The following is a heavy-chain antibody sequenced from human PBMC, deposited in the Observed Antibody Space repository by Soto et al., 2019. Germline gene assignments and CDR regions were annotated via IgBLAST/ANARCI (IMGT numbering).Heavy chain of an antibody. Sequence: EVQLLESGGGLVQPGESLRLSCAASGFTFSSYAMSWVRQAPGKGLEWVSVISGSDDSTYYADSVKGRFTISRDNYKNTLYLQMNSLRAEYTAVYYCANRSSSSTFAYWGQGTLVTVSS. CDR1: GFTFSSYA. J-gene: IGHJ4*02. D-gene: IGHD6-6*01. V-gene: IGHV3-23*01. CDR3: ANRSSSSTFAY. CDR2: ISGSDDST.